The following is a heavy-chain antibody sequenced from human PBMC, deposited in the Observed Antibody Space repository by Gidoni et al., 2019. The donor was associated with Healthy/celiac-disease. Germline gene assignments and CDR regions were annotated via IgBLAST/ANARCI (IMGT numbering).Heavy chain of an antibody. CDR3: ARDTPRVAPGIVVVPAAPDY. Sequence: EVQLVESGGGLVQPGGSLRLSCAASGFTFSRYSINWVRQAPGKGLEWVSYISSRSSTIYYADSVKGRFTISRDNAKNSLYLQMNSLRDEDTAVYYCARDTPRVAPGIVVVPAAPDYWGQGTLVTVSS. D-gene: IGHD2-2*01. J-gene: IGHJ4*02. CDR2: ISSRSSTI. CDR1: GFTFSRYS. V-gene: IGHV3-48*02.